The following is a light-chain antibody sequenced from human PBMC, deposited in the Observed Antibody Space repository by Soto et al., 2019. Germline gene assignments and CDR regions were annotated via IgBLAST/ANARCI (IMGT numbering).Light chain of an antibody. CDR1: SGHSSYA. J-gene: IGLJ2*01. CDR3: QTWGTGIQV. CDR2: LNSDGSH. V-gene: IGLV4-69*01. Sequence: QLVLTQSPSASASLGASVKLTCTLSSGHSSYAIAWHQQRPEKGPRYLMKLNSDGSHSKGDGIPDRLSGSSSGAERYLTISSLQSEDEADYYCQTWGTGIQVFGGGTKLTVL.